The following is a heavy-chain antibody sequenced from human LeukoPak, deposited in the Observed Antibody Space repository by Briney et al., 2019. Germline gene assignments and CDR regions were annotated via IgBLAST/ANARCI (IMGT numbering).Heavy chain of an antibody. CDR3: ARGASVYPQAWFDP. V-gene: IGHV4-59*01. D-gene: IGHD3-16*02. Sequence: PSETLSLTCTVSGGSISSYYWSWIRQPPGKGLEWIGYIYYSRSTNYNPSLKSRVTISVDTSKNQFSLKLSSVTAAVTAVYYCARGASVYPQAWFDPWGQGTLVTVSS. CDR2: IYYSRST. J-gene: IGHJ5*02. CDR1: GGSISSYY.